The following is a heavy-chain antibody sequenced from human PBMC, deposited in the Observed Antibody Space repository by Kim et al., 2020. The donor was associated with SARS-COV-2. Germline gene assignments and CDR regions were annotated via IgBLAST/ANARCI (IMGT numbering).Heavy chain of an antibody. Sequence: SVKVSCKASGGTFSSYAISWVRQAPGQGLEWMGGIIPIFGTANYAQKFQGRVTITADESTSTAYMELSSLRSEDTAVYYCASADIFGVVTPLSKRIYYFDYWGQGTLVTVSS. V-gene: IGHV1-69*13. CDR3: ASADIFGVVTPLSKRIYYFDY. J-gene: IGHJ4*02. CDR1: GGTFSSYA. CDR2: IIPIFGTA. D-gene: IGHD3-3*01.